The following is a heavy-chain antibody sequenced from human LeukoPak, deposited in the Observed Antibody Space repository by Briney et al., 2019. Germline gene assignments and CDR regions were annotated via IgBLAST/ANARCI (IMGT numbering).Heavy chain of an antibody. CDR3: ARWVEQQLTRGFNWFDP. J-gene: IGHJ5*02. V-gene: IGHV1-69*04. Sequence: SVKVSCKASGYTFTSYGISWVRQAPGQGLEWMGRIIPILGIANYAQKFQGRVTITADKSTSTAYMELSSLRSEDTAVYYCARWVEQQLTRGFNWFDPWGQGTLVTVSS. D-gene: IGHD6-13*01. CDR1: GYTFTSYG. CDR2: IIPILGIA.